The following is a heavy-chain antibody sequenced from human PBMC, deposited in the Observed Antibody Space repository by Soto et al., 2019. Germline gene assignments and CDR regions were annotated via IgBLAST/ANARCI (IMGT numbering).Heavy chain of an antibody. Sequence: SVEVSCKASGGTSSSYAISWVRQAPGQGLEWMGGIIPIFGTANYAQKFQGRVTITADESTSTAYMELSSLRSEDTAVYYCAREATGTSQVFDYWGQGTLVTVSS. J-gene: IGHJ4*02. D-gene: IGHD1-7*01. V-gene: IGHV1-69*13. CDR2: IIPIFGTA. CDR3: AREATGTSQVFDY. CDR1: GGTSSSYA.